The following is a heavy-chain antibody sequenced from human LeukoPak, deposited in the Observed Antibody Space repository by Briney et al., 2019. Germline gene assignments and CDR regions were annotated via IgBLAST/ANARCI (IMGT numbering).Heavy chain of an antibody. CDR3: ARDRSDGYHFDY. Sequence: KSGGSLRLSCAASGFTFSNAWMSWVRQAPGKGLEWVSYISTTGTIYYADSVKGRFTISRDNAKNSLYLQMNSLRDEDTAVYYCARDRSDGYHFDYWGQGTLVTVSS. J-gene: IGHJ4*02. CDR2: ISTTGTI. D-gene: IGHD2-15*01. CDR1: GFTFSNAW. V-gene: IGHV3-69-1*01.